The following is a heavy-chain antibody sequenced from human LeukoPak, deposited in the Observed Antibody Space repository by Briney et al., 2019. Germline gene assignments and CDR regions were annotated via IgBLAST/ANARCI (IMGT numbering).Heavy chain of an antibody. V-gene: IGHV3-48*03. CDR2: ISSSGSSI. CDR1: GFTFSSYE. D-gene: IGHD4-17*01. Sequence: QPGGSLRLSCAASGFTFSSYEMNWVRQAPGKGLEWVSYISSSGSSIYYADSVKGRFTISRDNAKNSLYLQMNSLGAEDTAVYYCAREGAFGDRDYWGQGTLVTVSS. J-gene: IGHJ4*02. CDR3: AREGAFGDRDY.